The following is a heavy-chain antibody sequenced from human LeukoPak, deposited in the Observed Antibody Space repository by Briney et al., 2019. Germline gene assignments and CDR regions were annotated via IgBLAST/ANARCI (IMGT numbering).Heavy chain of an antibody. CDR1: GGSISSYY. CDR3: ARVPFYSIPYYYGMDV. D-gene: IGHD4-11*01. CDR2: IYYSGST. V-gene: IGHV4-59*01. Sequence: SETLSLTCTVSGGSISSYYWNWIRQPPGKGLEWFGYIYYSGSTNYNPSLKSRVTISVDTSKNQFSLKLSSVTAADTAVYYCARVPFYSIPYYYGMDVWGQGTTVTVSS. J-gene: IGHJ6*02.